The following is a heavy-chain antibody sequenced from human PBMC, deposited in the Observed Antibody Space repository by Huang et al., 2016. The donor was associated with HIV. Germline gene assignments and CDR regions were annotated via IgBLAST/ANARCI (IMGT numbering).Heavy chain of an antibody. CDR1: GLSLTTGGVG. D-gene: IGHD3-10*01. J-gene: IGHJ2*01. Sequence: QITLKESGPTLVRPTQTLTLTCTVSGLSLTTGGVGVGWIRQPPGKALEWLSLMYWDDDKRYSPSLKSRVTITRDTSKNQVVLRMTNVDPGDTATYFCAYSPYLVNWYFDLWGRGILVTVSS. CDR3: AYSPYLVNWYFDL. V-gene: IGHV2-5*02. CDR2: MYWDDDK.